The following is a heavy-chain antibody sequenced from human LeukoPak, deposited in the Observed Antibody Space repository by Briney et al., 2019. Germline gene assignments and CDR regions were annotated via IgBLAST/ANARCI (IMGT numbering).Heavy chain of an antibody. V-gene: IGHV1-18*01. CDR2: ISAYNGNT. CDR3: ARGFAVTRDYYYYYYMDV. D-gene: IGHD4-11*01. CDR1: GYTFTSYG. J-gene: IGHJ6*03. Sequence: ASVKVSCKASGYTFTSYGISWVRQAPGQGLEWMGWISAYNGNTNYAQKVQGRVTMTTDTSTSTAYMELRSLRSDDTAVYYCARGFAVTRDYYYYYYMDVWGKGTTVTVSS.